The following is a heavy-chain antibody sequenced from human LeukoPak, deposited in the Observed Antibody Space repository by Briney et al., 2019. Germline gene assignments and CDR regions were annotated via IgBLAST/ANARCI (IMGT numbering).Heavy chain of an antibody. CDR2: IYYSGST. CDR3: ARVDVVGARYFDY. CDR1: GGSVSSGSYY. Sequence: SETLSLTCTVSGGSVSSGSYYWSWIRQPPGKGLEWIGYIYYSGSTNYNPSLKSRVTISVDTSKNQFSLKLSSVTAADTAVYYCARVDVVGARYFDYWGQGTLVTVFS. J-gene: IGHJ4*02. D-gene: IGHD2-15*01. V-gene: IGHV4-61*01.